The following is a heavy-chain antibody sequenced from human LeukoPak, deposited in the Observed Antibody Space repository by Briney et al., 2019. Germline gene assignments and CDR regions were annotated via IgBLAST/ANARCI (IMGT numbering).Heavy chain of an antibody. J-gene: IGHJ4*02. CDR1: GFPFSSYS. CDR2: ISSSSSYI. V-gene: IGHV3-21*01. D-gene: IGHD2/OR15-2a*01. Sequence: GSLSLSCAASGFPFSSYSMNWVRQAPGKGLEWVSSISSSSSYIYYADSVKGRFTISRDNAKNSLYLQMNSLRAEDTAVYYCARLDFRSFDYWGQGTLVTVSS. CDR3: ARLDFRSFDY.